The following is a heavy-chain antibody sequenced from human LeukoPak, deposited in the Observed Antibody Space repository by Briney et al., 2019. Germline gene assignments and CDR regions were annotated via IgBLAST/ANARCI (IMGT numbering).Heavy chain of an antibody. D-gene: IGHD3-16*01. CDR2: ISSSSSYI. J-gene: IGHJ4*02. V-gene: IGHV3-21*01. CDR3: AREQSGERQDY. CDR1: GFAFSSYA. Sequence: PGGSLRLSCAGSGFAFSSYAMNWVRQAPGKGLEWVSSISSSSSYIYYADSVKGRFTISRDNAKNSLYLQMNSLRAEDTAVYYCAREQSGERQDYWGQGTLVTVSS.